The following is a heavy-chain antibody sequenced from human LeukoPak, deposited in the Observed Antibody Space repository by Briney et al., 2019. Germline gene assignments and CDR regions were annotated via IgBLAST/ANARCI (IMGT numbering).Heavy chain of an antibody. CDR1: GGSISNYY. CDR3: ARGLIAAADSGSVWFDP. J-gene: IGHJ5*02. V-gene: IGHV4-4*07. CDR2: IYNSGST. D-gene: IGHD6-13*01. Sequence: SETLSLTCSVSGGSISNYYWNWIRQPAGKGLEWIGRIYNSGSTNYNPSLKSRVTMSVDTSKNQFSLKLSSVTAADTAVYYCARGLIAAADSGSVWFDPWGQGTLVTVSS.